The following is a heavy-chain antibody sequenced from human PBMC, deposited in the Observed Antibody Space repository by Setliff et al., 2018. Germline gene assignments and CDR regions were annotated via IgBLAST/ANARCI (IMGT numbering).Heavy chain of an antibody. CDR3: ASGLNWLSSTEFDY. CDR1: GGSFSDSY. J-gene: IGHJ4*02. Sequence: SETLSLTCAVYGGSFSDSYWSWIRQPPGKGLEWIGDINYLGSTYYNPSLKSRVTISLDTSKNQFSLKLTSVTAADTAVYYCASGLNWLSSTEFDYWGQGTLVTVSS. CDR2: INYLGST. D-gene: IGHD1-20*01. V-gene: IGHV4-34*01.